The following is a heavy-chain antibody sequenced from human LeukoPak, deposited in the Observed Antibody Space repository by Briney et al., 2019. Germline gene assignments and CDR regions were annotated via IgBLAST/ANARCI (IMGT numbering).Heavy chain of an antibody. Sequence: GGSLRLSCVVSGFPFSTYALNWVRQAPGRGLEWVSGISASGVSTYYTGSVRGRFTISRDNSKNTLFMQMNSLRDEDTALYYCAKYVGQSGSNYYGLDVWGQGTAVTVSS. D-gene: IGHD1-26*01. CDR3: AKYVGQSGSNYYGLDV. CDR2: ISASGVST. J-gene: IGHJ6*02. V-gene: IGHV3-23*01. CDR1: GFPFSTYA.